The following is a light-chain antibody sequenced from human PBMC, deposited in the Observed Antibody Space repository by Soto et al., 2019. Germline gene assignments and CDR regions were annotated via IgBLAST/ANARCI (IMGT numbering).Light chain of an antibody. Sequence: DIQMTQSPSTLSASVGDRVTITCRASQSISSWLAWYQQQPGKAPKLLINKASSLESGVPSRFSGSGSGTEFTLTISSLQPDDFATYYCQYYNSYPWTFGQGTKVEIK. J-gene: IGKJ1*01. CDR2: KAS. CDR3: QYYNSYPWT. V-gene: IGKV1-5*03. CDR1: QSISSW.